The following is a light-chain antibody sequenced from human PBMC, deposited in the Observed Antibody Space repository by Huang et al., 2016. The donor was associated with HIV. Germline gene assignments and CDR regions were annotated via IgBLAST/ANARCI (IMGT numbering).Light chain of an antibody. CDR3: QQRSDWPLT. CDR2: DAS. Sequence: EIVLTQSPATLSLSPGERATLSCRASQSVSSDVAWYQQKPGQAPRLLIYDASNRATGSPARFIGSGSGTDFSLTITSLEPEDFAVYYCQQRSDWPLTFGPGTKVDIK. CDR1: QSVSSD. J-gene: IGKJ3*01. V-gene: IGKV3-11*01.